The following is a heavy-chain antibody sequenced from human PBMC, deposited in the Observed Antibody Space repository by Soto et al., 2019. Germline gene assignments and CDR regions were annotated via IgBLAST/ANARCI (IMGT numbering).Heavy chain of an antibody. D-gene: IGHD3-22*01. J-gene: IGHJ5*02. V-gene: IGHV1-69*06. CDR2: VIPIFGTA. CDR1: GGTFSSYA. CDR3: ARTYDSRPNWFDP. Sequence: SVKVSCKASGGTFSSYAISWVRQAPGQGLEWMGGVIPIFGTANYAQKFQGRVTITADKSTSTAYMELSSLRSEDTAVYYCARTYDSRPNWFDPWGQGILVTVSS.